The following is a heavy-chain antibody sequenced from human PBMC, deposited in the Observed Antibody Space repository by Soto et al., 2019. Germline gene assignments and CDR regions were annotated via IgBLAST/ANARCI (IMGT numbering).Heavy chain of an antibody. CDR3: AKEFGSTWIDH. CDR2: MSYDGTKE. Sequence: PGGSLRLSCVASGFTFTTYGMHWVRQAPGKGLEWVAAMSYDGTKEYYADSVKGRFTISRDSSRNTLFLQLNSLRAEDTAVYYCAKEFGSTWIDHWGEGTLVTVSS. D-gene: IGHD6-13*01. CDR1: GFTFTTYG. J-gene: IGHJ4*02. V-gene: IGHV3-30*18.